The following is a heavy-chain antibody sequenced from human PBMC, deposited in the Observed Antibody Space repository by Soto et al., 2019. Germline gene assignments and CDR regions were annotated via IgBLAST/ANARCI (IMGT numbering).Heavy chain of an antibody. CDR1: GFTFSGYS. CDR3: ARDIPGANYYDSSGYYNVGAFDI. CDR2: ISSSSSTI. J-gene: IGHJ3*02. V-gene: IGHV3-48*02. Sequence: GGSLRLSCAASGFTFSGYSMNWVRQAPGKGLEWVSYISSSSSTIYYADSVKGRFTISRDNAKNSLYLQMNSLRDEDTAVYYCARDIPGANYYDSSGYYNVGAFDIWGQGTMVTVSS. D-gene: IGHD3-22*01.